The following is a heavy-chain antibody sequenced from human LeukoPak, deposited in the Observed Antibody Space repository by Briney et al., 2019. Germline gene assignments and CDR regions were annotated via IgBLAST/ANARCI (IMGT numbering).Heavy chain of an antibody. D-gene: IGHD4-17*01. V-gene: IGHV4-34*01. CDR1: VGSLSGYY. CDR3: AREYGDYKADYYYMDV. J-gene: IGHJ6*03. CDR2: INHSGST. Sequence: PPETLSLTCAVYVGSLSGYYWSWIRQPPGKGLEWIGEINHSGSTNYNPSLKSRVTISVDTSKNQFSLKLSSVTAADTAVYYCAREYGDYKADYYYMDVWGKGTTVTVSS.